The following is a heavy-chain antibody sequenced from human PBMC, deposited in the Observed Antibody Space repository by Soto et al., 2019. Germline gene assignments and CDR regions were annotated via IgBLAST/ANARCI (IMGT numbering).Heavy chain of an antibody. CDR1: GFTVSSNY. CDR3: ARGHSPYRCCYPGSDAFDI. Sequence: EVQLVESGGGLVQPGGSLRLSCAASGFTVSSNYMSWVRQAPGKGLEWVSVIYSGGSTYYADSVKGRFTISRDNSKNTLYLQMNSLRAEDTAVYYCARGHSPYRCCYPGSDAFDIWGQGTMVTVSS. V-gene: IGHV3-66*01. J-gene: IGHJ3*02. CDR2: IYSGGST. D-gene: IGHD2-15*01.